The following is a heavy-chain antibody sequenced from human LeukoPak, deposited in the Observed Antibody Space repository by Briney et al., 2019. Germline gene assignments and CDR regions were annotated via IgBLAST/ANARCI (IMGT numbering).Heavy chain of an antibody. CDR2: IFYSGSS. CDR1: GGSISSYY. J-gene: IGHJ4*02. CDR3: ARGGGWSSYYFDY. Sequence: PSETLALTCTVSGGSISSYYWSWIRQPPGKGLEWIGYIFYSGSSNYNPSLKGRVTISVDTSKNQFSLKLSSVTAADTAVYYCARGGGWSSYYFDYWGQGTLVTVSS. D-gene: IGHD6-19*01. V-gene: IGHV4-59*01.